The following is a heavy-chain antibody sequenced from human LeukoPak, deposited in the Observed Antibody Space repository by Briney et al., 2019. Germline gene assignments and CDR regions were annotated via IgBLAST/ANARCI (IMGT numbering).Heavy chain of an antibody. CDR3: ARFSGRLVLRYFDWSSTPVIEGSDAFDI. Sequence: ASVKVSCKASGYTFTSYDINWVRQATGQGLEWMGWMNPNSGNTGYAQKFQGRVTMTRNTSISTAYMELSSLRSEDTAVYYCARFSGRLVLRYFDWSSTPVIEGSDAFDIWGQGTMVTVSS. D-gene: IGHD3-9*01. CDR2: MNPNSGNT. CDR1: GYTFTSYD. V-gene: IGHV1-8*01. J-gene: IGHJ3*02.